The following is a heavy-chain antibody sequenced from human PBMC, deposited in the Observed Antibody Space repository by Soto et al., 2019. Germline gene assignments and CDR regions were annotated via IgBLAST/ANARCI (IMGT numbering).Heavy chain of an antibody. CDR3: TGAYYDVSGYSLDP. Sequence: SQTMSLTCAVCGGSISSGYWTWFRQPPGKGLEWIGYIYYGGSINYNPSLKSRVIISVDTAKNQFSLRLSSVSAADTAVYYCTGAYYDVSGYSLDPWGQGTSVTVSS. J-gene: IGHJ5*02. CDR1: GGSISSGY. V-gene: IGHV4-59*01. CDR2: IYYGGSI. D-gene: IGHD3-22*01.